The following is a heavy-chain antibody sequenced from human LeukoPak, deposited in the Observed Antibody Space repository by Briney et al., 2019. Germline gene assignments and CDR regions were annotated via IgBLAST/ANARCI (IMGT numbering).Heavy chain of an antibody. CDR1: GFTFSNYA. CDR3: AREKQWQAKEAF. D-gene: IGHD6-19*01. Sequence: PGGSLRLSCAASGFTFSNYAMSWGRQAPGKGLEWVSAIAYVDDSTYYANSVKGRFTISRDNSKSTVYLQINSLTVGDTAVYYCAREKQWQAKEAFWGQGTLVTVSS. V-gene: IGHV3-23*01. J-gene: IGHJ4*02. CDR2: IAYVDDST.